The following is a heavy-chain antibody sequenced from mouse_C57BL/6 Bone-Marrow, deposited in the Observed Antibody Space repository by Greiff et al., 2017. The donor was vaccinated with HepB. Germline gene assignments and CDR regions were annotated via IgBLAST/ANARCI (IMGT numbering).Heavy chain of an antibody. CDR3: ARRVISYYFDY. V-gene: IGHV5-6*01. J-gene: IGHJ2*01. CDR1: GFTFSSYG. CDR2: ISSGGSYT. D-gene: IGHD2-13*01. Sequence: EVQLKESGGDLVKPGGSLTLSCAASGFTFSSYGMSWVRQTPDKRLEWVAPISSGGSYTYYPDSVKGRFTISRDNAKNTLYLQMSSLKSEDTAMYYCARRVISYYFDYWGQGTTLTVSS.